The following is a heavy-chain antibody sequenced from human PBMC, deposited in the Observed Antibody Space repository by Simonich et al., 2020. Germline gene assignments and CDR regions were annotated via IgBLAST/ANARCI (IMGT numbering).Heavy chain of an antibody. Sequence: QLQLQESGPGLVQPSETLSLTCTVSVGSISSSSYYWVWIRQPPGKGLEWIGSIYYSGSTYYNQSLKSRVTISVDTSKNQFSLKLSSVTAADTAVYYCARHAGFAFDIWGQGTMVTVSS. CDR3: ARHAGFAFDI. D-gene: IGHD6-13*01. V-gene: IGHV4-39*01. CDR2: IYYSGST. J-gene: IGHJ3*02. CDR1: VGSISSSSYY.